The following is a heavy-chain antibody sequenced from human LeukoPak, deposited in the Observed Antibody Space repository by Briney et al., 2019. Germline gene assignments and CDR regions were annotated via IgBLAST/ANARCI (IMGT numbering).Heavy chain of an antibody. CDR2: IIPILGIA. V-gene: IGHV1-69*04. CDR1: GGTFSSYA. J-gene: IGHJ5*02. CDR3: ATTKYYYDSSGYYP. Sequence: GASVKVSCKASGGTFSSYAISWVQQAPGQGLEWMGRIIPILGIANYAQKFQGRVTITADKSTSTAYMELSSLRSEDTAVYYCATTKYYYDSSGYYPWGQGTLVTVSS. D-gene: IGHD3-22*01.